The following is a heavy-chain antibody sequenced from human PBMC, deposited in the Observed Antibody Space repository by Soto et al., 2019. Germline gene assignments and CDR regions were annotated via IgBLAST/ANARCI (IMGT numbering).Heavy chain of an antibody. D-gene: IGHD1-26*01. CDR3: ATFRSYSDS. J-gene: IGHJ5*01. V-gene: IGHV3-15*01. CDR2: IKSQGEGGTT. Sequence: PGGSLRLSXAASGFSFSDAWMTWVRQAPGKRLEWVGRIKSQGEGGTTEYGAPVKGRFTISRDDSENTLHLQMNSLKTEDTAVYYCATFRSYSDSWGHGTLVTVSS. CDR1: GFSFSDAW.